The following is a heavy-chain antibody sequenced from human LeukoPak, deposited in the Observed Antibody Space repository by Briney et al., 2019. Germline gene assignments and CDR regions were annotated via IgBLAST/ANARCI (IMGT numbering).Heavy chain of an antibody. Sequence: PGGSLRLSCAASGFTFSSYSMNWVRQAPGKGLEWVSSISSSSSYIYYADSVKGRFTISRDNAKNSLYLQMNSLRAEDTAVYYCARERQQQQQLVRGNWFDPWGQGTLVTVSS. CDR2: ISSSSSYI. J-gene: IGHJ5*02. CDR3: ARERQQQQQLVRGNWFDP. V-gene: IGHV3-21*01. CDR1: GFTFSSYS. D-gene: IGHD6-13*01.